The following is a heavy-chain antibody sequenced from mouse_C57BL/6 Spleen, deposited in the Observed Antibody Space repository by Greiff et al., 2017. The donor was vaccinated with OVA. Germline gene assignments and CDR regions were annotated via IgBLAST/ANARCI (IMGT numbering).Heavy chain of an antibody. CDR3: ARHEGGAGYYWYFDV. D-gene: IGHD2-2*01. J-gene: IGHJ1*03. CDR2: FYPGSGSI. Sequence: VQLQQSGAELVKPGASVKLSCKASGYTFTEYSIPWVQQRSGQGLEWIGWFYPGSGSIKYNEKFKDKATLTADKSSSTVYMWLSRLTSEDSAVYFCARHEGGAGYYWYFDVWGTGTTVTVSS. CDR1: GYTFTEYS. V-gene: IGHV1-62-2*01.